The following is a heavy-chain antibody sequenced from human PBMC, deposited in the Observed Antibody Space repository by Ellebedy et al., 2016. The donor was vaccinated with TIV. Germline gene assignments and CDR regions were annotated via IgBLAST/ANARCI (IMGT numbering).Heavy chain of an antibody. CDR3: TTTGDLRYPFYFDY. CDR2: IKSESDGVAT. Sequence: GESLKISCAVSGFAFTNAWMNWVRQAPGKGLEWVALIKSESDGVATNYAAPVKGRFTISRDDSKNTLYLQMNSLKTEDTALYYCTTTGDLRYPFYFDYWGQGALVTVSS. V-gene: IGHV3-15*07. D-gene: IGHD3-10*01. J-gene: IGHJ4*02. CDR1: GFAFTNAW.